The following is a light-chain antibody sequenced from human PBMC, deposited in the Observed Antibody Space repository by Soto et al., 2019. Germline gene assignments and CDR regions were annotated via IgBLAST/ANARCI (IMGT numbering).Light chain of an antibody. CDR2: DVS. J-gene: IGKJ1*01. CDR3: QQYGRT. Sequence: EIVLTQSPGTLSLSPGERVTLSCRASQSVSNNYLAWYQQKPGQAPRLLIHDVSDRATGIPARFSGSGSGTDFTLTISSLEPEDFAVYYCQQYGRTFGQGTKVDIK. CDR1: QSVSNNY. V-gene: IGKV3-20*01.